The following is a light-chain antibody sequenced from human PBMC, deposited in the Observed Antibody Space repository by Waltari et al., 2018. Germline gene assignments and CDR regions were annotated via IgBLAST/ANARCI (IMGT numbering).Light chain of an antibody. CDR1: QSILYNSDNKTC. J-gene: IGKJ1*01. CDR3: QQYFSYPWS. V-gene: IGKV4-1*01. Sequence: DIVMTQSPESLAVSLGERATLNCKSSQSILYNSDNKTCLVWYQQKPGQPPKVLIYWASNRESGVPDRFSGSGSGTDSTLTISSLQAEDVAVYYCQQYFSYPWSFGQGTKVEIK. CDR2: WAS.